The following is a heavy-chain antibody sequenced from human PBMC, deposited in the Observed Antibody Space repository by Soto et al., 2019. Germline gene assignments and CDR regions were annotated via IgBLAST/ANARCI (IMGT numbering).Heavy chain of an antibody. CDR1: GDSVSSNSAA. CDR2: TYYRSKWYN. V-gene: IGHV6-1*01. CDR3: ARDLPAKKWSSLKQEYYYYNGMDV. Sequence: SQTLSLTCAISGDSVSSNSAAWNCIRQSPSRGLEWLGRTYYRSKWYNDYAVSVKSRITINPDTSKNQLSLQLNSVTPGDTAVYYCARDLPAKKWSSLKQEYYYYNGMDVWGQGTTVTVFS. D-gene: IGHD2-15*01. J-gene: IGHJ6*02.